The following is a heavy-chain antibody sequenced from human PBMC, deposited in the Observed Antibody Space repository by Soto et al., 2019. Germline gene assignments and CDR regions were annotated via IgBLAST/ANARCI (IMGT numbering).Heavy chain of an antibody. J-gene: IGHJ4*02. V-gene: IGHV4-61*01. CDR2: VYRTGRT. CDR3: ARDFAYFDS. D-gene: IGHD3-3*01. CDR1: GGSFKSGSYS. Sequence: SETLSLTCTVSGGSFKSGSYSWSWIRQPPGKGLEWIGYVYRTGRTSYNPSLKSRVSISMDTSRNQFSLNLDSVTAADTAVYFCARDFAYFDSWGQGTLVTVSS.